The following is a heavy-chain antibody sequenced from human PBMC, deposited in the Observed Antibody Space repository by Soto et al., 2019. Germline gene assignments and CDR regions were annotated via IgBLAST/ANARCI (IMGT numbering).Heavy chain of an antibody. Sequence: GASVKVSCKASGGTFSSYAISWVRQAPGQGLEWMGGIIPIFGTANYAQKFQGRVTITADESTTTAYMELSSLRSEDTAVYYCAGPTRFYYDSSGQSAWFDPWGQGTLVTVSS. CDR3: AGPTRFYYDSSGQSAWFDP. CDR1: GGTFSSYA. V-gene: IGHV1-69*13. D-gene: IGHD3-22*01. CDR2: IIPIFGTA. J-gene: IGHJ5*02.